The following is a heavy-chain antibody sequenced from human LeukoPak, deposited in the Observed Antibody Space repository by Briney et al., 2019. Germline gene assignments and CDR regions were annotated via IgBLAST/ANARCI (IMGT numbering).Heavy chain of an antibody. D-gene: IGHD1-1*01. J-gene: IGHJ3*02. CDR2: ISSSSSYI. CDR1: GFTFSSYS. Sequence: GGSLRLSCAASGFTFSSYSMNWVRQAPGKGLEWVSFISSSSSYIYYADSVKGRFTISRDNAKNSLYLQMNSLRADDTAVYYCAREGTGTPFRGAFDIWGQGTMVTVSS. CDR3: AREGTGTPFRGAFDI. V-gene: IGHV3-21*01.